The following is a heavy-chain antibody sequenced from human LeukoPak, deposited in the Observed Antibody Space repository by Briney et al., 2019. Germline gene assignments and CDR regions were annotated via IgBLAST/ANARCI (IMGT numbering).Heavy chain of an antibody. CDR3: ARDSASLYYFDY. V-gene: IGHV3-30-3*01. Sequence: PGGSLRLSCAASGFTFSSYAMHWVRQAPGKGLEWVAVISYDGSNKYYADSVKGRFTISRDNSKNTLYLQMNSLRAEDTAVYYRARDSASLYYFDYWGQGTLVTVSS. J-gene: IGHJ4*02. CDR2: ISYDGSNK. CDR1: GFTFSSYA.